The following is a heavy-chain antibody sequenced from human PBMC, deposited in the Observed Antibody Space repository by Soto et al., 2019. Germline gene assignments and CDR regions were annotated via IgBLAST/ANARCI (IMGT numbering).Heavy chain of an antibody. CDR3: ARGEIYGPMYAFDI. CDR1: GFTVSSNY. J-gene: IGHJ3*02. V-gene: IGHV3-66*01. D-gene: IGHD3-10*01. Sequence: GGSLRLSCAASGFTVSSNYMSWVRQAPGKGLEWVSVIYSGGSTYYADSVKGRFTISRDNSKNTLYLQMNSLRAEDTAVYYCARGEIYGPMYAFDIWGQGTMVTVSS. CDR2: IYSGGST.